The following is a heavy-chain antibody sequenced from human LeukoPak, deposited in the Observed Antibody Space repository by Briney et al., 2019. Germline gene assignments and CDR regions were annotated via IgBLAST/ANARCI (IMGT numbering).Heavy chain of an antibody. J-gene: IGHJ5*02. CDR1: GFTFSSYS. Sequence: GGSLRLSCAASGFTFSSYSMNWVRQASGKGLEWVSSISSSSSYIYYADSVKGRFTISRDNAKNSLYLQMNSLRAEDTALYYCAKGVDWDYYDSSGYYYPVGWFDPWGQGTLVTVSS. CDR3: AKGVDWDYYDSSGYYYPVGWFDP. V-gene: IGHV3-21*04. D-gene: IGHD3-22*01. CDR2: ISSSSSYI.